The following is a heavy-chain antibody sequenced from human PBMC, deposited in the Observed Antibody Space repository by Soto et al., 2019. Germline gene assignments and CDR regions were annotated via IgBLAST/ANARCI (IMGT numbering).Heavy chain of an antibody. D-gene: IGHD2-2*01. J-gene: IGHJ4*02. Sequence: SETLSLTCTVSNGSVHTSIYYWAWIRQPPGKGLEWIGTVYYTGTTYYNPSLQSRVTISIDTSKNQFSLNLNSVTAADTAVYYCARNWNLALVPAAYFDSWGQGTLVTVSS. CDR1: NGSVHTSIYY. CDR3: ARNWNLALVPAAYFDS. CDR2: VYYTGTT. V-gene: IGHV4-39*01.